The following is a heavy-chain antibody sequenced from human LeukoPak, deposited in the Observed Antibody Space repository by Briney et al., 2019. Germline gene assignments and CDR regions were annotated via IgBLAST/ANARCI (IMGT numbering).Heavy chain of an antibody. Sequence: GGSLRLSCAASGFTFSAYWMHWVRQAPGKGLVWVSRIKTDGSRTMYADFLQGRFTISRDTAKNTLSLQMNRLRAEDTAVYYCAREAQVGGALQSWGKGTLVTVSS. CDR1: GFTFSAYW. CDR2: IKTDGSRT. D-gene: IGHD1-26*01. V-gene: IGHV3-74*03. J-gene: IGHJ5*02. CDR3: AREAQVGGALQS.